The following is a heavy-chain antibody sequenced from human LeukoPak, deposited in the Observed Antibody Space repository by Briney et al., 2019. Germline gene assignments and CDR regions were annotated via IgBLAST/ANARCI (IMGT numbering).Heavy chain of an antibody. CDR3: ATDIDKAIRMAAFDI. V-gene: IGHV3-48*03. J-gene: IGHJ3*02. CDR2: ISSSGSTI. Sequence: PGGSLRLSCAASGFTFSSYEMNWVRQAPGKGLEWVSYISSSGSTIYYADSVKGRFTISRDNAKNSLYLQMNSLRAEDTAVYYCATDIDKAIRMAAFDIWGQGTMVTVSP. CDR1: GFTFSSYE. D-gene: IGHD5-24*01.